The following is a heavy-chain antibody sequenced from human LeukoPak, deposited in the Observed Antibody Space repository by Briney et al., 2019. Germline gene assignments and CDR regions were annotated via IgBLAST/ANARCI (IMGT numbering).Heavy chain of an antibody. V-gene: IGHV4-34*01. CDR1: GGSFSGYY. D-gene: IGHD1-26*01. CDR2: INHSGST. Sequence: PSETLSLTCAVYGGSFSGYYWSWIRQPPGKGLEWIGEINHSGSTNYNPSLKSRVTISVDTSKNQFSLKLSSVTAADTAVYYCARVRYSGSFRDHYYYGMDVWGQGTTVTVSS. CDR3: ARVRYSGSFRDHYYYGMDV. J-gene: IGHJ6*02.